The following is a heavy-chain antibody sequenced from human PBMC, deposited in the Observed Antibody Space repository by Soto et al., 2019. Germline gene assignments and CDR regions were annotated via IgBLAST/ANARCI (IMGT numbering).Heavy chain of an antibody. V-gene: IGHV1-69*13. J-gene: IGHJ5*02. CDR3: AREGSVWELPQTPYNWFDP. Sequence: SVKVSCKASGGTFSSYAISWVRQAPGQGLEWMGGIIPIFGTANYAQKFQGRVTITADESTSTAYMELSSLRSEDTAVYYCAREGSVWELPQTPYNWFDPWSQGTLVTVSS. CDR2: IIPIFGTA. D-gene: IGHD1-26*01. CDR1: GGTFSSYA.